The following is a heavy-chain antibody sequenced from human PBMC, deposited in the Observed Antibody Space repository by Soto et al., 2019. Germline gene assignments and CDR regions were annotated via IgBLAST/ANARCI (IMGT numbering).Heavy chain of an antibody. J-gene: IGHJ6*02. CDR1: GFTVSSNY. Sequence: EVQLVETGGGLIQPGGSLRLSCAASGFTVSSNYMSWVRQAPGKGLEWVSVISSGGSTYYADSVKGRFTISRDNSKNTLYLQMNSLRAEDTAVYYCARDHMGSTNGNYYYYGMDVWGQGTTVTVSS. D-gene: IGHD2-15*01. V-gene: IGHV3-53*02. CDR3: ARDHMGSTNGNYYYYGMDV. CDR2: ISSGGST.